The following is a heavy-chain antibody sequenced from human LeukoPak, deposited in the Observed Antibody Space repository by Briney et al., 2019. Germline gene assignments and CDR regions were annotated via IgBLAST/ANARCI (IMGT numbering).Heavy chain of an antibody. J-gene: IGHJ4*02. CDR1: GFTFSSYS. Sequence: GGSLRLSCAASGFTFSSYSMNWVRQAPGKGLEWVSYISSSSSSTIYYADSVKGRFTISRDNAKNSLYLQMNSLRAEDTAVYYCARDQPAWANLDYWGQGTLVTVSS. D-gene: IGHD1-14*01. CDR3: ARDQPAWANLDY. CDR2: ISSSSSSTI. V-gene: IGHV3-48*01.